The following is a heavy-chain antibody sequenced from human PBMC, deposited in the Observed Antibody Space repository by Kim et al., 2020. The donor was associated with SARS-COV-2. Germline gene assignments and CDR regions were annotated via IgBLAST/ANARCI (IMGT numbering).Heavy chain of an antibody. J-gene: IGHJ4*02. CDR2: ISSSSYI. CDR3: ADFWSGYLRY. CDR1: GFTFSSYS. Sequence: GGSLRLSCAASGFTFSSYSMNWVRQALGKGLEWVSSISSSSYIYYADSVKGRFTISRDNAKNSLYLQMNSLRAEDTAVYYCADFWSGYLRYWGQGTLVTVSS. V-gene: IGHV3-21*01. D-gene: IGHD3-3*01.